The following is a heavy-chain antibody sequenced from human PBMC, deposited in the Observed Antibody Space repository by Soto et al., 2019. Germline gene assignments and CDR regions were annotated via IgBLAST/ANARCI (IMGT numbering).Heavy chain of an antibody. V-gene: IGHV1-18*01. Sequence: QVQLVQSGAEVKKPGASVKVSCKASGYTFTSYGISWVRQAPGQGLEWMGWISAYNGNTNYAQKLQGRVTMTTDTATSTAVMELRSLRSDDTAVYYCARGLLLVVRGGHNWFDPWGQGTLVTVAS. CDR3: ARGLLLVVRGGHNWFDP. D-gene: IGHD3-10*01. CDR2: ISAYNGNT. J-gene: IGHJ5*02. CDR1: GYTFTSYG.